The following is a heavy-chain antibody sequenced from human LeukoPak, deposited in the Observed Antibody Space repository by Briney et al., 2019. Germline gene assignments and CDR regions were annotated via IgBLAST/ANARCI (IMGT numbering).Heavy chain of an antibody. J-gene: IGHJ4*02. D-gene: IGHD2-15*01. Sequence: PAASVKVSCKASGDTFSGYAISWVRQAPGQGLEWMGGIVPIFGTANYAQKFQGRVTITADKSTSTAYMELSSLRSEDTAVYYCARGGGYCSGGSCYSYFDYWGQGPLVTVSS. CDR3: ARGGGYCSGGSCYSYFDY. CDR1: GDTFSGYA. V-gene: IGHV1-69*06. CDR2: IVPIFGTA.